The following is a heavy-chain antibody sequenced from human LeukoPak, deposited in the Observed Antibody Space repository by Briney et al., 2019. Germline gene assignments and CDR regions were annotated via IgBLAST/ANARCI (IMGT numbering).Heavy chain of an antibody. CDR2: ITGSGSST. V-gene: IGHV3-23*01. D-gene: IGHD5-24*01. CDR1: GFTFSSYA. CDR3: AKAQEDGYNYNAFNI. J-gene: IGHJ3*02. Sequence: GGSLRLSCAASGFTFSSYAMSWVRQAPGKGLDWVSTITGSGSSTYYADSVRGRLTVSRDNSKNTLYLQMSNLRAEDTAVYYCAKAQEDGYNYNAFNIWGQGTRVTVSS.